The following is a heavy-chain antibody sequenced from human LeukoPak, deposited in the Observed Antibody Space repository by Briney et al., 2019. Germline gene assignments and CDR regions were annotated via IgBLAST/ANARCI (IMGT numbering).Heavy chain of an antibody. CDR3: TRAFQSDTGWYVHFY. D-gene: IGHD6-19*01. J-gene: IGHJ4*02. V-gene: IGHV3-21*01. CDR1: GFTFSSYS. Sequence: GGSLRLSCAASGFTFSSYSMNWVRQAPGKGLEWVSSISSSSSYIYYADSVKGRFTISRDNAKNSLYLQMNSLRAEDTAVYYCTRAFQSDTGWYVHFYWGQGSVVTVSS. CDR2: ISSSSSYI.